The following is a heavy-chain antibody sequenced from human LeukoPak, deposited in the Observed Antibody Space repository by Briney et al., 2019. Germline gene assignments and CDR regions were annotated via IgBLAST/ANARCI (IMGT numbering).Heavy chain of an antibody. CDR3: ALGYDILTGRFDY. D-gene: IGHD3-9*01. CDR1: GGSFSGYY. V-gene: IGHV4-34*01. Sequence: SETLSLTCAVYGGSFSGYYWSWIRQPPGKGLEWIGEINHSGSTNYNPSLKSRVTISVDTSKNQFSLKLSSVTAADTAVYYCALGYDILTGRFDYWGQGTLVTVSS. J-gene: IGHJ4*02. CDR2: INHSGST.